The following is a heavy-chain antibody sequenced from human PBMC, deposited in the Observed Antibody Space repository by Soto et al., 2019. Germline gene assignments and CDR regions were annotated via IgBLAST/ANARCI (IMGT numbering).Heavy chain of an antibody. CDR3: ARRISVVAYYYYVDV. CDR1: GYTFTSYG. D-gene: IGHD2-15*01. Sequence: QVQLVQSGAEVKEPGASVKVSCQASGYTFTSYGISWVRQAPGQGPEWMGWISAYNGNTNYAQRLQGRVTMTTDTSTNTAYMDLRSLTSDDTAVYYCARRISVVAYYYYVDVWGKGTTVTVSS. V-gene: IGHV1-18*04. CDR2: ISAYNGNT. J-gene: IGHJ6*03.